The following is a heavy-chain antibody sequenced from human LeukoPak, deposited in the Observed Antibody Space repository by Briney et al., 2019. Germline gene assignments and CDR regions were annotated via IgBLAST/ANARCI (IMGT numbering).Heavy chain of an antibody. CDR1: GGTFSSYA. D-gene: IGHD3-16*01. CDR3: ARESQGFGY. Sequence: GSSVKVSCKASGGTFSSYAISWVRQAPGQGLEWMGIINPSGGSTSYAQKFQGRVTTTRDTSTSTVYMELSSLRSEDTAVYYCARESQGFGYWGQGTLVTVSS. CDR2: INPSGGST. J-gene: IGHJ4*02. V-gene: IGHV1-46*01.